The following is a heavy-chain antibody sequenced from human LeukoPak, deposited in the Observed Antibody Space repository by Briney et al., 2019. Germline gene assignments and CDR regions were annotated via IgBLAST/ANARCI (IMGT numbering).Heavy chain of an antibody. J-gene: IGHJ4*02. CDR1: GFTFTSSA. V-gene: IGHV1-58*02. CDR3: AAGGSYYYDSSGYYFTCFDY. D-gene: IGHD3-22*01. CDR2: IVVGSGNT. Sequence: ASVKVSCKASGFTFTSSAMQWVRQARGQRREWIGWIVVGSGNTNYAQKFQERGTITRDMSTSTAYMELSSLRSEDTAVYYCAAGGSYYYDSSGYYFTCFDYWGQGTLVTVSS.